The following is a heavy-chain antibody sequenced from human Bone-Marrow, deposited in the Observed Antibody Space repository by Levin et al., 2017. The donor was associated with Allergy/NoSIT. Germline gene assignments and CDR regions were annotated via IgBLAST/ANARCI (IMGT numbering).Heavy chain of an antibody. CDR3: ARKLRGSSAYDAFDV. J-gene: IGHJ3*01. V-gene: IGHV3-7*03. D-gene: IGHD5-12*01. CDR1: GFTFSSYW. CDR2: IKQDGSEK. Sequence: RPGGSLRLSCAASGFTFSSYWMSWVRQAPGKGLEWVANIKQDGSEKYYVDSVKGRFTISRDNAKNSVDLQMNYLRDDDTAVYYCARKLRGSSAYDAFDVWGHGTMVTFSS.